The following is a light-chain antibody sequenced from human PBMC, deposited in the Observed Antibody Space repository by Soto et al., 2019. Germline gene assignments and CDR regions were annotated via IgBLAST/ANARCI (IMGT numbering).Light chain of an antibody. J-gene: IGKJ4*01. CDR2: AAS. Sequence: DIQMTQSPSSLSASVGDRVTITCRASQSISSYLNWNQQKPGKAPKLLIYAASSLQSGVPSRFSGSGSGTDFTLTISSLQPEDFATYYCQQSYSTPLTVGGGTEVEIK. CDR1: QSISSY. CDR3: QQSYSTPLT. V-gene: IGKV1-39*01.